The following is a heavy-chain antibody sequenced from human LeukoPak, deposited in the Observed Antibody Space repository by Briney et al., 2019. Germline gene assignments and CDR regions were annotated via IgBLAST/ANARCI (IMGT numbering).Heavy chain of an antibody. CDR3: ARGRNYYGSGSYREGFDP. J-gene: IGHJ5*02. V-gene: IGHV4-30-4*01. CDR2: IYYSGST. CDR1: GGSISSGDYY. Sequence: PSETLSLTCTVSGGSISSGDYYWSWIRQPPGKGLEWIGYIYYSGSTYYNPSLKSRVTISVDTSKNQFSLKLSSVTAADTAVYYCARGRNYYGSGSYREGFDPWGQGTLVTVSS. D-gene: IGHD3-10*01.